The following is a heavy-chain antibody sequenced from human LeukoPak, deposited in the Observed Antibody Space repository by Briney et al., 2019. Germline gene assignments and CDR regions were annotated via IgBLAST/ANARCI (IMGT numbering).Heavy chain of an antibody. J-gene: IGHJ3*02. CDR2: IKEDGSDK. CDR3: AKDLRAAAGRGIGAFDI. D-gene: IGHD6-13*01. V-gene: IGHV3-7*03. Sequence: PGGSLRLSCAASGFTFSSYWMSWVRQAPGKGLEWVANIKEDGSDKHYVDSVKGRFTISRDNAKNSLYLQVNSLRAEDTALYYCAKDLRAAAGRGIGAFDIWGQGTMVIVSS. CDR1: GFTFSSYW.